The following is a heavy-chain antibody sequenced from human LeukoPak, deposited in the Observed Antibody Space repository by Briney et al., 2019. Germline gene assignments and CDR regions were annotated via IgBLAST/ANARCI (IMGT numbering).Heavy chain of an antibody. CDR3: ARMAADYFDS. Sequence: SQTLSLTCTVSGGSMSSYYWSWIRQSPGEGLEWMAYIYNSRTTNYNPSLRSRVTISVDTSKNQFSLRLSSVTAADTAVYYCARMAADYFDSWGQGTLVTVSS. CDR1: GGSMSSYY. D-gene: IGHD5-24*01. J-gene: IGHJ4*02. CDR2: IYNSRTT. V-gene: IGHV4-59*01.